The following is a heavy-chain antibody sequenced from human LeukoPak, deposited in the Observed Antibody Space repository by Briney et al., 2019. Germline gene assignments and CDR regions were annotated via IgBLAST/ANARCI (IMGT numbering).Heavy chain of an antibody. CDR3: ARDYYDSSGYAEYFQH. D-gene: IGHD3-22*01. J-gene: IGHJ1*01. CDR1: GYTFTNYG. CDR2: TSAYNGNT. V-gene: IGHV1-18*01. Sequence: AASVKVSCKASGYTFTNYGISWVRQAPGQGLEWMGWTSAYNGNTNYAQKLQGRVTMTTDTSTSTAYMELRSLRSDDTAVYYCARDYYDSSGYAEYFQHWGQGTLVTVSS.